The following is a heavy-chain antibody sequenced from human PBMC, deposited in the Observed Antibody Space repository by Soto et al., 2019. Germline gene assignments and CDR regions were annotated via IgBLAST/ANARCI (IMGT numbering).Heavy chain of an antibody. CDR2: IYSGGST. Sequence: GGSLRLSCAASGFTVSSNYMSWVRQAPGKGLEWVSVIYSGGSTYYADSVKGRFTISRDNSKNTLYLQMNSLRAEDTAVYYWALGFTVTTGGLSDYWGQGTLVTVSS. D-gene: IGHD4-17*01. V-gene: IGHV3-66*01. J-gene: IGHJ4*02. CDR3: ALGFTVTTGGLSDY. CDR1: GFTVSSNY.